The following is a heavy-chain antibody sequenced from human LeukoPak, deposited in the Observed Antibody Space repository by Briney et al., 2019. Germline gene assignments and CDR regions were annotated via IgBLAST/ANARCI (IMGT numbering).Heavy chain of an antibody. Sequence: ASVKVSCKASVYTFTGYYMHWVRQAPGQGLEWMGWINPNSGGTNYAQKFQGRVTMTRDTSISTPYMELSRLRSDDTAVYYCARDLAPRIGLDAFDIWGQGTMVTVSS. CDR3: ARDLAPRIGLDAFDI. CDR1: VYTFTGYY. V-gene: IGHV1-2*02. CDR2: INPNSGGT. D-gene: IGHD2-21*01. J-gene: IGHJ3*02.